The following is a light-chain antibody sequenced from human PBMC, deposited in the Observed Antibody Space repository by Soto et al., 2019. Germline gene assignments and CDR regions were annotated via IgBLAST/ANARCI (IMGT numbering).Light chain of an antibody. J-gene: IGKJ4*01. CDR1: QSISTS. Sequence: EIVLTQSPATLSLSPGERATLSCRASQSISTSLAWYQQKPGQTPRLLIYDASNRATGIPARFSGSGSGTYFSLTISILEPEDFAIYYCQHRNRWLPFGGGTKVEIK. V-gene: IGKV3-11*01. CDR3: QHRNRWLP. CDR2: DAS.